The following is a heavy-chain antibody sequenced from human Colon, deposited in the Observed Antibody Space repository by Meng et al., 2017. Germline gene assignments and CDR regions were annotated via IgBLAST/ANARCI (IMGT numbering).Heavy chain of an antibody. V-gene: IGHV1-2*06. CDR3: ARESADGGSFDL. CDR1: GYTLY. D-gene: IGHD2-15*01. J-gene: IGHJ4*02. CDR2: INPRTGDT. Sequence: QLQRVQSGAEVKKPGASVTVSCKASGYTLYIHWVRLRPGEGLEWMGRINPRTGDTKSAQSFQGRVTMTRDTSTTTFSMDLRSLTTDDSAIYFCARESADGGSFDLWGQGTLVTISS.